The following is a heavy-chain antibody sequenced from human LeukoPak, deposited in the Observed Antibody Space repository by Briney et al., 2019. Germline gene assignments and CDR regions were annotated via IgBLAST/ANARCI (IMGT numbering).Heavy chain of an antibody. CDR1: GGTFRSYA. CDR3: AICQLPTHYYDSSGYMFDY. V-gene: IGHV1-69*13. Sequence: ASVKVSCKASGGTFRSYAINWVRQAPGQGLEWVGAVIPIFTPPNYAQKFQDRVTITADESTSTAYMELSSLRSEDTAVYYCAICQLPTHYYDSSGYMFDYWGQGTLVTVSS. D-gene: IGHD3-22*01. J-gene: IGHJ4*02. CDR2: VIPIFTPP.